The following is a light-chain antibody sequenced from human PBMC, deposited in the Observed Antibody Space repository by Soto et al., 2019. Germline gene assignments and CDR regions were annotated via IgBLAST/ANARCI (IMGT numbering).Light chain of an antibody. CDR1: SRNIAGYKF. J-gene: IGLJ1*01. CDR3: SSYTSSSTLV. V-gene: IGLV2-14*01. Sequence: QSALTQPAYVSGSPGQSITISCTGSSRNIAGYKFVSWYQQHPGKAPKLMIYEVSSRPSGVSDRFSGSKSGNTASLTISGLQAEDEGDYYCSSYTSSSTLVFGPGTKLTVL. CDR2: EVS.